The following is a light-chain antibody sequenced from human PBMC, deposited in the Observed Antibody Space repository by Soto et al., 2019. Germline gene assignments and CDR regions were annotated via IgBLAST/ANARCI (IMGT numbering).Light chain of an antibody. CDR3: QQYNNWPPWT. CDR2: GAS. Sequence: EIVLTQSPATLSVYPGERATLSCRASQSVSSNLAWYQQKPGQAPRLLIYGASTRATGIPARFSGSGSGTEFTLTISSLQSEDFAVYYCQQYNNWPPWTFGHGTKVDIK. V-gene: IGKV3-15*01. J-gene: IGKJ1*01. CDR1: QSVSSN.